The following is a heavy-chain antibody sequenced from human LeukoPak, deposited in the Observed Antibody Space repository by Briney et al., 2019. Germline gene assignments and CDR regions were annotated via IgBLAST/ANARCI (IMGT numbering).Heavy chain of an antibody. CDR2: IYPGDSDT. CDR3: ARHGPSYGSGSYYNVGMDV. D-gene: IGHD3-10*01. CDR1: GYSFTSYW. J-gene: IGHJ6*02. Sequence: GESLKISCKGSGYSFTSYWIGWVRQMPGKGLEWMGIIYPGDSDTRYSPSFQGQVTISADKSISTAYLQWSSLKASDTAMYYCARHGPSYGSGSYYNVGMDVWGQGTTVTVSS. V-gene: IGHV5-51*01.